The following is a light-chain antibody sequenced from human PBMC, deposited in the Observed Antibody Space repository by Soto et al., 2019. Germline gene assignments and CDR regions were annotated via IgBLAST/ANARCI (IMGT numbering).Light chain of an antibody. J-gene: IGLJ1*01. Sequence: QSVLTQPPSASGTAGQRVTISCSGGSSNIGSNTVNWYQQLPGTAPKLLIYNNNQRPSGVPDRFSGSKSGTSASLAISGLQSEDEAYYYCAAWDDSLNGLVFGTGTKVTVL. CDR3: AAWDDSLNGLV. V-gene: IGLV1-44*01. CDR2: NNN. CDR1: SSNIGSNT.